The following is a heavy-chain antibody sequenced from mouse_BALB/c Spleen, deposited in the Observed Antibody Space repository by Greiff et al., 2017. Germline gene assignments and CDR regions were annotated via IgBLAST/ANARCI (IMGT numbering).Heavy chain of an antibody. J-gene: IGHJ4*01. CDR3: ARSLYDGYYYYAMDY. CDR1: GYTFTSYW. V-gene: IGHV1S81*02. D-gene: IGHD2-3*01. Sequence: QVQLQQPGAELVKPGASVKLSCKASGYTFTSYWMHWVKQRPGQGLEWIGEINPSNGRTNYNEKFKSKATLTVDKSSSTAYMQLSSLTSEDSAVYYCARSLYDGYYYYAMDYWGQGTSVTVSS. CDR2: INPSNGRT.